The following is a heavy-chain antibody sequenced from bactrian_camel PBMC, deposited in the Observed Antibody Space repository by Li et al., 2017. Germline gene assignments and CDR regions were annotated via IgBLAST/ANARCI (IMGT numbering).Heavy chain of an antibody. V-gene: IGHV3S53*01. J-gene: IGHJ4*01. Sequence: HVQLVESGGGSVQAGGSPRLSCAASGSRYSSLCMAWFRQTPGAACEMVSSVSTVRNIWYADSVKGRFTLSVDHAKNIVYLQMNNLKPEDTAVYYCGAGALGYIGAKCPPDFGEYWGQGTQVTVS. CDR1: GSRYSSLC. D-gene: IGHD1*01. CDR2: VSTVRNI. CDR3: GAGALGYIGAKCPPDFGEY.